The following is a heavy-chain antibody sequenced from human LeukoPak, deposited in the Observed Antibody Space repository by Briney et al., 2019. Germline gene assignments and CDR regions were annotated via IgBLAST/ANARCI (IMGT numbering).Heavy chain of an antibody. CDR1: GGTFSSYA. CDR3: ARDSVTTEGVFDY. J-gene: IGHJ4*02. Sequence: SVKVSCKASGGTFSSYAISWVRQAPGQGLEWMGRIIPIFGTANYAQKFQGRVTITTDESTSTAYMELSSLRSEDTAVHYCARDSVTTEGVFDYWGQGTLVTVSS. V-gene: IGHV1-69*05. D-gene: IGHD4-17*01. CDR2: IIPIFGTA.